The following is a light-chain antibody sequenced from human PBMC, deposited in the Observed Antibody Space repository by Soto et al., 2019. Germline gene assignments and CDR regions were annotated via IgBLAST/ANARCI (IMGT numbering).Light chain of an antibody. CDR1: QNIERW. CDR3: QQYNSYSPT. J-gene: IGKJ1*01. V-gene: IGKV1-5*01. Sequence: DIQMTQSPSTLSASVGDRVTITCRASQNIERWLAWYQQKPGKAPKLLLYDVSSLESGVPSRFSGSGSGTEFTLTISGLQPGDSATYYCQQYNSYSPTFGQGTKVDI. CDR2: DVS.